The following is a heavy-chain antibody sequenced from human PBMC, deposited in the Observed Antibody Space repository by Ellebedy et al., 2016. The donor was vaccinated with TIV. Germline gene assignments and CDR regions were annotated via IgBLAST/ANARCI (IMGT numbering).Heavy chain of an antibody. CDR2: ITESGGNT. D-gene: IGHD4-23*01. J-gene: IGHJ3*01. Sequence: GESLKISCVVSGFSLSSYAMNWVRQAPGKGLEWVSSITESGGNTYYADSVKGRFTISRDNSKDTLFLQMNSLRAEDTAIYFCARDPVGVGPAFDVWGQGTMVTVSS. V-gene: IGHV3-23*01. CDR3: ARDPVGVGPAFDV. CDR1: GFSLSSYA.